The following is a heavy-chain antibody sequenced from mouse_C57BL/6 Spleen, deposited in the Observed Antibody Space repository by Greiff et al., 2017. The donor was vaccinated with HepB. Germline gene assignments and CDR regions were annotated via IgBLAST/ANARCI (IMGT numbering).Heavy chain of an antibody. V-gene: IGHV1-69*01. Sequence: QVQLKQPGAELVMPGASVKLSCKASGYTFTSYWMHWVKQRPGQGLEWIGEIDPSDSYTNYNQKFKGKSTLTVDKSSSTAYMQRSSLTSEDSAVSYCARAPPFSPLYAMDYWGQGTSVTFSS. D-gene: IGHD6-1*01. CDR2: IDPSDSYT. CDR1: GYTFTSYW. CDR3: ARAPPFSPLYAMDY. J-gene: IGHJ4*01.